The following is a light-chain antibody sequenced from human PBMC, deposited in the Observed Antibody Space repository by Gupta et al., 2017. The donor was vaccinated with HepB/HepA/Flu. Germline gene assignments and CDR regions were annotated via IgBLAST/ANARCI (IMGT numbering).Light chain of an antibody. CDR3: QQRSTLPL. Sequence: EIVLTQSPATLSLSPGERATRSCRASQSVSSYLAWYQQKPGQAPRLLIYDASNRATGIPARFSGGGYGTDFTLTSSRREAEDFAAYYGQQRSTLPLFGGGTKVDIK. J-gene: IGKJ4*01. V-gene: IGKV3-11*01. CDR2: DAS. CDR1: QSVSSY.